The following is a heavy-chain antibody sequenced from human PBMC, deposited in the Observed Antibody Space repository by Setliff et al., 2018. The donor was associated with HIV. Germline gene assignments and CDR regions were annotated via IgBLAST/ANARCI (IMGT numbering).Heavy chain of an antibody. J-gene: IGHJ4*02. CDR3: ARGFAFGGVIVIPYYFDY. V-gene: IGHV4-34*01. Sequence: SETLSLTCAVSGGSFSGYYWSWLRQPPGKGLEWIGEINSSGSINDNPSLKSRVTISVDTSKNQFSLKLNSVTAADTAVYYCARGFAFGGVIVIPYYFDYWGQGTLVTVSS. CDR2: INSSGSI. D-gene: IGHD3-16*02. CDR1: GGSFSGYY.